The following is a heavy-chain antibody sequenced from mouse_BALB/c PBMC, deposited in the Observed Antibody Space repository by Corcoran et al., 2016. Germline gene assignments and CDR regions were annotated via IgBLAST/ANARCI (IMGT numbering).Heavy chain of an antibody. V-gene: IGHV9-3-1*01. CDR3: GRQDYGYYFDY. Sequence: QIQLVQSGPELKKPGETVKISCKASGYTFTNYGMNWVKQAPGKGLKWMGWINTYTGEPTYADDFKGRFAFSLETSASTAYLQINNLKNEDTATYCCGRQDYGYYFDYWGQGTTLTVSS. CDR1: GYTFTNYG. J-gene: IGHJ2*01. D-gene: IGHD1-1*01. CDR2: INTYTGEP.